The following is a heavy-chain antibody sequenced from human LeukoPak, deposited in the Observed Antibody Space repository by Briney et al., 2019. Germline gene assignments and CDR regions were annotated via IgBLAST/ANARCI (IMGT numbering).Heavy chain of an antibody. CDR1: GFTFSTHD. CDR2: MNPGSGDT. V-gene: IGHV1-8*01. Sequence: APVNVSCKTSGFTFSTHDINWVRQATGQGLEWMGWMNPGSGDTGYAQRFQGRVTMTRDTSINTAYMELSSLRFEDTAVYYCARGLGPYSTTWYPPLRYWGQGTLVTVSS. D-gene: IGHD2/OR15-2a*01. J-gene: IGHJ4*02. CDR3: ARGLGPYSTTWYPPLRY.